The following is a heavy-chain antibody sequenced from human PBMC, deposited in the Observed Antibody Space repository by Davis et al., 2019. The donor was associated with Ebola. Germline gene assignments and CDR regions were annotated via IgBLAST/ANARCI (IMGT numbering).Heavy chain of an antibody. V-gene: IGHV4-34*01. CDR3: ARDVGATTGWFDP. J-gene: IGHJ5*02. CDR2: INHSGST. CDR1: GGSFSGYY. Sequence: MPSETLSLTCAVYGGSFSGYYWSWIRQPPGKGLEWIGEINHSGSTNYNPSLKSRVTISVDTSKNQFSLKLSSVTAADTAVYYCARDVGATTGWFDPWGQGTLVTVSS. D-gene: IGHD1-26*01.